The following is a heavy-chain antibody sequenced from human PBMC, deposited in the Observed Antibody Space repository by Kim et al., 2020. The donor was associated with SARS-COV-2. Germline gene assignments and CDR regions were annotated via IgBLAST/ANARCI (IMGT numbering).Heavy chain of an antibody. CDR1: GYSFTSYW. V-gene: IGHV5-51*01. CDR2: IYPGDSDT. Sequence: GESLKISCKGSGYSFTSYWIGWVRQMPGKGLEWMGIIYPGDSDTRYSPSFQGQVTISADKSISTAYLQWSSLKASDTAMYYCARLDSVQERQQLFVGGMDVWGQGTTVTVSS. J-gene: IGHJ6*02. D-gene: IGHD6-13*01. CDR3: ARLDSVQERQQLFVGGMDV.